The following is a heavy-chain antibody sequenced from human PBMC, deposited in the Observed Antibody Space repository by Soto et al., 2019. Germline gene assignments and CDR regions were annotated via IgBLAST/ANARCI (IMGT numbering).Heavy chain of an antibody. D-gene: IGHD3-16*02. CDR2: IYWDDDK. CDR3: AHVMITFGGVVGLDAFDL. V-gene: IGHV2-5*02. J-gene: IGHJ3*01. Sequence: QITLKESGPTLVTPTQTLTLTCTFSGFSLTTRRVGVGWIRQPPGKALEWLAIIYWDDDKRYSPSLKSRLAITKDTSKNQVVLTMTTLDPVDTATYYCAHVMITFGGVVGLDAFDLWGQGTMVAVS. CDR1: GFSLTTRRVG.